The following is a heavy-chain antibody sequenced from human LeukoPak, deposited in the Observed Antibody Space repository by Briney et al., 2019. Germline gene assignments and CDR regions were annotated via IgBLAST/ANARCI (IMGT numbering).Heavy chain of an antibody. Sequence: ASVKVSCKASGYTXTGYYMHGVRQAPGQGLEWMGWSNPNSGGTNYAQKFQGRVTMTRDTSISTAYMELSRLRSDDTAVYYCTRARITMIVVDPYYFDYWGQGTLVTVSS. CDR1: GYTXTGYY. V-gene: IGHV1-2*02. J-gene: IGHJ4*02. CDR2: SNPNSGGT. CDR3: TRARITMIVVDPYYFDY. D-gene: IGHD3-22*01.